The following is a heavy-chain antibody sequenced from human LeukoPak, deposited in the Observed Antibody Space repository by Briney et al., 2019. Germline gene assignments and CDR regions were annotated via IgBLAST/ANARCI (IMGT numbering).Heavy chain of an antibody. J-gene: IGHJ4*02. V-gene: IGHV3-9*01. CDR3: AKDIGYYDSSGYYVGYFDY. D-gene: IGHD3-22*01. Sequence: GGSLRLSCEASGFTFDDYAMHWVRQAPGKGLEWVSGISWNSGSIGYADSVKGRFTISRDNAKNSLYLQMNSLRAEDTALYYCAKDIGYYDSSGYYVGYFDYWGQGTLVTVSS. CDR1: GFTFDDYA. CDR2: ISWNSGSI.